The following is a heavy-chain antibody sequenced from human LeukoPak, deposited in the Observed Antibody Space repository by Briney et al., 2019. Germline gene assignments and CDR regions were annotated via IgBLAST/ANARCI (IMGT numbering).Heavy chain of an antibody. CDR1: GYTFTGYY. D-gene: IGHD2-15*01. J-gene: IGHJ6*03. V-gene: IGHV1-2*02. CDR2: ISPNSGGT. CDR3: ARGRGGKYCSGGSCYSYDYYYYYMDV. Sequence: ASVKVSCKASGYTFTGYYMHWVRQAPGQGLEWMGWISPNSGGTNYAQKFQGRVTMTRDTSISTAYMELSSLRSEDTAVYYCARGRGGKYCSGGSCYSYDYYYYYMDVWGKGTTVTVSS.